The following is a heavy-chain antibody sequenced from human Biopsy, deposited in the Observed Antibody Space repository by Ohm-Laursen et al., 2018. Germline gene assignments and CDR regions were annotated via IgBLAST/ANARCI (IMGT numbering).Heavy chain of an antibody. Sequence: TLSLTCTVSGVSITAYYWSWIRHNPGKGLEWIGNIFYSANTYYNPSLKSRVTISVDTSKNQFSLKLSSVTAADTAVYYCARLGSGDYFPTFFDFWGQGALVTVSS. CDR2: IFYSANT. V-gene: IGHV4-31*03. J-gene: IGHJ4*02. CDR1: GVSITAYY. CDR3: ARLGSGDYFPTFFDF. D-gene: IGHD5-12*01.